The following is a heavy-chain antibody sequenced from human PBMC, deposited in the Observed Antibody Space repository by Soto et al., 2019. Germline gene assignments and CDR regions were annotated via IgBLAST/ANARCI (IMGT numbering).Heavy chain of an antibody. D-gene: IGHD2-21*01. Sequence: PGGSLRLSCAASGFSFSSYSMNWVRQSPGKGLEWVSYIGISTTNIHYADSVKGRFTVSRDNARSSLYLQMNSLRAEDTAVYYCARDSAYAFDYWGLGALVTVSS. CDR1: GFSFSSYS. CDR2: IGISTTNI. V-gene: IGHV3-48*01. J-gene: IGHJ4*02. CDR3: ARDSAYAFDY.